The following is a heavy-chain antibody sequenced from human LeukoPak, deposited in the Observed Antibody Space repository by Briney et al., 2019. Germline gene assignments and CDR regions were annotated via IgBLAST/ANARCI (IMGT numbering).Heavy chain of an antibody. CDR2: MHHSRTT. CDR1: GASISSYY. V-gene: IGHV4-59*01. D-gene: IGHD3-16*01. Sequence: SETLSLTCTVSGASISSYYWSWIRQPPGKGLEWIGYMHHSRTTKYNPSFKSRVTISVDTSKNQISLKLSSVTAADTAVYYCAKELWGTHDYWGQGTLVTVSS. CDR3: AKELWGTHDY. J-gene: IGHJ4*02.